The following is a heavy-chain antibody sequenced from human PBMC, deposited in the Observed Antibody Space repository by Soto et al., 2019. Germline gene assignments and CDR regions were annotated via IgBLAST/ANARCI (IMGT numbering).Heavy chain of an antibody. Sequence: SETLSLTCAVYGGSFSGYYWSWIRQPPGKGLEWIGEINHSGSTNYNPSLKSRVTISVDTSKNQFSLKLSSVTAADTAVYYCARDPHCSGGSCYSFDYWGQGTLVTVSS. CDR1: GGSFSGYY. CDR2: INHSGST. D-gene: IGHD2-15*01. V-gene: IGHV4-34*01. J-gene: IGHJ4*02. CDR3: ARDPHCSGGSCYSFDY.